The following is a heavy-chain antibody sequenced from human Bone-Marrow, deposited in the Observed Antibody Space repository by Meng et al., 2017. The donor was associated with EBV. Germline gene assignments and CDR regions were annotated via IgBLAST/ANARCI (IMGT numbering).Heavy chain of an antibody. J-gene: IGHJ4*02. CDR3: AKSRSSTPGVVDY. V-gene: IGHV4-61*01. Sequence: QLHESGPRLVKPSETLVPTCTVPGASVRGGTYHWSWIRQPPGKELEWIGYIYDGGTTIYNPSLKSRVTILVDASKNQFTLKQSSVTTADTAVYYCAKSRSSTPGVVDYWGQGTLVTVSS. D-gene: IGHD3-10*01. CDR2: IYDGGTT. CDR1: GASVRGGTYH.